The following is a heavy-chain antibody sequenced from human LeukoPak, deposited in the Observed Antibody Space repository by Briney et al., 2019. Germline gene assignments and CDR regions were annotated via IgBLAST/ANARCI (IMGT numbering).Heavy chain of an antibody. CDR3: ARSGWYYYGSGSYIKTYYFDY. CDR2: IIPIFGTA. V-gene: IGHV1-69*05. J-gene: IGHJ4*02. D-gene: IGHD3-10*01. CDR1: GGTFSSYA. Sequence: GASVKVSCKASGGTFSSYAISWVRQAPGQGLEWMGGIIPIFGTANYAQKFQGRVTITTDESTSTAYMELSSLRSEDTAVYYCARSGWYYYGSGSYIKTYYFDYWAREPWSPSPQ.